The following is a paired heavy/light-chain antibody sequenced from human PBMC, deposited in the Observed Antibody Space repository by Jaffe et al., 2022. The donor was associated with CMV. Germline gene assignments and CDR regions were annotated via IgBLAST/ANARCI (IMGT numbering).Heavy chain of an antibody. J-gene: IGHJ4*02. CDR3: TRARDVEVVPGAD. V-gene: IGHV3-73*02. Sequence: EVQLVESGGGLVQSGGSLKLSCAASGFTFSGSAMHWVRQASGKGLEWVGRIRTKTNTYATDYAASVKGRFTISRDDSKDTAYLQMNSLRTEDTAVYYCTRARDVEVVPGADWGQGTLVTVSS. CDR1: GFTFSGSA. D-gene: IGHD1-1*01. CDR2: IRTKTNTYAT.
Light chain of an antibody. CDR2: EVN. Sequence: QSALTQPASVSGSPGQSITISCTGTNSDIGTYNLVSWYQQCPGKAPKLMIYEVNKWPSGVSNRFSGSKSGNTASLTISGLQAEDEADYYCCSYSGTTTFWVFGGGTKLTVL. CDR1: NSDIGTYNL. J-gene: IGLJ3*02. CDR3: CSYSGTTTFWV. V-gene: IGLV2-23*02.